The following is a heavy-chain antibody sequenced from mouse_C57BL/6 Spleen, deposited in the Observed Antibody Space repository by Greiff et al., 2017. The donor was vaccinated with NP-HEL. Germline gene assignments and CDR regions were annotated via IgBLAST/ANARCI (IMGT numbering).Heavy chain of an antibody. D-gene: IGHD1-1*01. V-gene: IGHV2-2*01. CDR3: ARNYNYGTHYAMDY. CDR1: GFSLTSYG. J-gene: IGHJ4*01. Sequence: QVQLQQSGPGLVQPSQSLSITCTVSGFSLTSYGVHWVRQSPGKGLEWLGVIWSGGSTDYNAAFISRLSISKDNSKSQVFFKMNSLQADDTAIYYCARNYNYGTHYAMDYWGQGTSVTVSS. CDR2: IWSGGST.